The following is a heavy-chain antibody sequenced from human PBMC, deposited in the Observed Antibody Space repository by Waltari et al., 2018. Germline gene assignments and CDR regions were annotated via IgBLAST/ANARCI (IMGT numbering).Heavy chain of an antibody. J-gene: IGHJ6*02. Sequence: QVQLQESGPGLVKPSETLSLTCAVSGYSISSGYYWGWIRQPPGKGLEWIGSIYHSGSTYYNPSLKSRVTISVDTSKNQFSLKLSSVTAADTAVYYCARQVAQGRGYYYYGMDVWGQGTTVTVSS. D-gene: IGHD3-10*01. CDR1: GYSISSGYY. CDR3: ARQVAQGRGYYYYGMDV. V-gene: IGHV4-38-2*01. CDR2: IYHSGST.